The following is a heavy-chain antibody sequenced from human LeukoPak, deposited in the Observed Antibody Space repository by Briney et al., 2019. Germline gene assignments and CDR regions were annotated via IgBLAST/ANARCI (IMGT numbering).Heavy chain of an antibody. Sequence: GASVKVSCKASGYTLTSYDINWVRQATGQGLEWMGWMNPNSGNTGYAQKFQGRVTMTRNTSISTAYMELSSLRSEDTAVYYCARVAVAGTTGEYYYYYYMDVWGKGTTVTVSS. V-gene: IGHV1-8*01. CDR1: GYTLTSYD. J-gene: IGHJ6*03. D-gene: IGHD6-19*01. CDR3: ARVAVAGTTGEYYYYYYMDV. CDR2: MNPNSGNT.